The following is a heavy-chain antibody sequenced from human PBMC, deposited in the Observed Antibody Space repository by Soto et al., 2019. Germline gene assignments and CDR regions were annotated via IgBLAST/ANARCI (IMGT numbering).Heavy chain of an antibody. V-gene: IGHV4-59*01. D-gene: IGHD2-15*01. CDR2: IYYSGST. CDR3: ARGCSGGSCKNWFDP. Sequence: SETLSLTCTVSGASISGYHWSWIRQPPGKGLEWIGYIYYSGSTNYNPSLKSRVTISVDTSKNQFSLKLSSVTAADTAVYYCARGCSGGSCKNWFDPWGQGTLVTVSS. J-gene: IGHJ5*02. CDR1: GASISGYH.